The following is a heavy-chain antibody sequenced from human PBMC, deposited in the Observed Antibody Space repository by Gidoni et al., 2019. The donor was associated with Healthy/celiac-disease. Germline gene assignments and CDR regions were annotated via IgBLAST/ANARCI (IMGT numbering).Heavy chain of an antibody. CDR3: ARGRDDYVWGSLYYFDY. J-gene: IGHJ4*02. Sequence: QVQLQQWGAGLLKPSETLSLTCAVYGGSCSGYYWSWIRQPPGKGLEWIGEINHSGSTNYNPSLKSRVTISVDTSKNQFSLKLSSVTAADTAVYYCARGRDDYVWGSLYYFDYWGQGTLVTVSS. D-gene: IGHD3-16*01. V-gene: IGHV4-34*01. CDR1: GGSCSGYY. CDR2: INHSGST.